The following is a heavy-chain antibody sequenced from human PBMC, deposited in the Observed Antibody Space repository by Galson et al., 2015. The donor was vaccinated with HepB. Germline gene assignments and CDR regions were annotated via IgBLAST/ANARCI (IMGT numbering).Heavy chain of an antibody. D-gene: IGHD6-6*01. CDR2: IRQDGSEK. CDR1: GFTFSSYW. Sequence: SLRLSCAASGFTFSSYWMTWVRQAPGKGPEWVANIRQDGSEKFYVDSVKGRFTISRDNAKNSLYLQMNSLRVEDTAVYYCAKSRYSSSAGPFDYWGQGTLVTVSS. J-gene: IGHJ4*02. CDR3: AKSRYSSSAGPFDY. V-gene: IGHV3-7*01.